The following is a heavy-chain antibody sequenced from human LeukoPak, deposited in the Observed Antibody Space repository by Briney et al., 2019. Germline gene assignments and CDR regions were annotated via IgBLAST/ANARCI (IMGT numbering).Heavy chain of an antibody. J-gene: IGHJ3*02. V-gene: IGHV3-33*06. CDR2: IWYDGSNK. Sequence: QPGGSLRLSCAASGFAFSSYGMHWVRQAPGKGLEWVAVIWYDGSNKYYADSVKGRFTISRDHSKNALYLQMNSLRAEDTAVYYCAKDTTGGAFDIWGQGTMVTVSS. CDR1: GFAFSSYG. D-gene: IGHD4-17*01. CDR3: AKDTTGGAFDI.